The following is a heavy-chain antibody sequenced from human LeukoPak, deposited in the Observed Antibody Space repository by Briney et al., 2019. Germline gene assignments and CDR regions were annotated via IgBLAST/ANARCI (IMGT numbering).Heavy chain of an antibody. Sequence: SVKVSCKASGVTFSSYAISLVRQAPGQGLEWMGGIIPIFGTANYAQKFQGRVTITTDESTSTAYMELSSLRSEDTAVYYCARAPNDYRLEGNYYYYYYMDVWGKGPTVTVSS. CDR3: ARAPNDYRLEGNYYYYYYMDV. D-gene: IGHD4-11*01. J-gene: IGHJ6*03. V-gene: IGHV1-69*05. CDR2: IIPIFGTA. CDR1: GVTFSSYA.